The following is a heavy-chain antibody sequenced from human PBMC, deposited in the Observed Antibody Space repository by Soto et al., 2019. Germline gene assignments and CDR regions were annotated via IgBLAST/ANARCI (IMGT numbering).Heavy chain of an antibody. Sequence: QAQLEQSGPEVKKPGASVNVSCKASGYTFSSYSISWLRQALGQGLEWMGWISAYNGNTNYAQKLKGRVTMTRDTYTKTVNMELRSLTSDDTAVYYCARAVYGGNSGSWYSDLWGRGTLVTVSS. CDR1: GYTFSSYS. J-gene: IGHJ2*01. D-gene: IGHD4-17*01. CDR2: ISAYNGNT. CDR3: ARAVYGGNSGSWYSDL. V-gene: IGHV1-18*01.